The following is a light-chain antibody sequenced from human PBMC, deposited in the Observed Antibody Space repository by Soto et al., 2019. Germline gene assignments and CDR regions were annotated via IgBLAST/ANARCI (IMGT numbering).Light chain of an antibody. CDR1: ESVSSSY. Sequence: EFVLTQSPGTLSLSPGERATLSCRASESVSSSYLAWYQQKPGQAPRLLIYGASSRATGIPDRFSGSGSGTDFTLTISRLEPEDLAVYYCQQYGSSPRTFGQGTKVDIK. J-gene: IGKJ1*01. CDR2: GAS. V-gene: IGKV3-20*01. CDR3: QQYGSSPRT.